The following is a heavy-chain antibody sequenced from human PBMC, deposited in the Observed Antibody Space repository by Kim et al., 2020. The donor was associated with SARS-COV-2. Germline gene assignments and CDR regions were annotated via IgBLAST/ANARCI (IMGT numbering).Heavy chain of an antibody. CDR3: AKDIGYYGSGSYYSDYYYYGMDV. D-gene: IGHD3-10*01. CDR1: GFTFDDYA. J-gene: IGHJ6*02. Sequence: SLRLSCAASGFTFDDYAMHWVRQAPGKGLEWVSGISWNSGSIGYADSVKGRFTISRDNAKNSLYLQMNSLRAEDTALYYCAKDIGYYGSGSYYSDYYYYGMDVWGQGTTVTVSS. V-gene: IGHV3-9*01. CDR2: ISWNSGSI.